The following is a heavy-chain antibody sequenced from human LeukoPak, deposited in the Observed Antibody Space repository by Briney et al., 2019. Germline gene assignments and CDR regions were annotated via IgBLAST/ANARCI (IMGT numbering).Heavy chain of an antibody. J-gene: IGHJ3*02. D-gene: IGHD6-6*01. CDR1: GGTFSSNA. CDR3: ARVVSYSSSYDAFDI. Sequence: SVKVSCKASGGTFSSNAISWVRQAPGQGLEWMGGITPIFGTANYAQKFQGRVTITADESTSTAYMELSSLRSEDTAVYYCARVVSYSSSYDAFDIWGQGTMVTVSS. CDR2: ITPIFGTA. V-gene: IGHV1-69*13.